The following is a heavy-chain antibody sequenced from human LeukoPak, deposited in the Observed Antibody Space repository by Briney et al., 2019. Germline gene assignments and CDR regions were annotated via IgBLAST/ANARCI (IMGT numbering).Heavy chain of an antibody. D-gene: IGHD5-18*01. CDR1: GFTFSSHS. CDR2: ISGSGGST. V-gene: IGHV3-23*01. CDR3: AKDRSRYSYGLNDY. Sequence: GGSLRLSCAASGFTFSSHSMSWVRQAPGKGLEWVSAISGSGGSTYYADSVKGRFTISRDNSKNTLYLQMNSLRAEDTAVYYCAKDRSRYSYGLNDYWGQGTLVTVSS. J-gene: IGHJ4*02.